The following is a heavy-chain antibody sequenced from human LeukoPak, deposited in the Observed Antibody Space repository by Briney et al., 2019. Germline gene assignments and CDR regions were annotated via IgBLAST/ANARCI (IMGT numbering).Heavy chain of an antibody. V-gene: IGHV3-74*01. D-gene: IGHD3-16*01. CDR1: GFSFSAYW. J-gene: IGHJ3*02. CDR2: INSDGFSI. CDR3: ARFYGGSALDN. Sequence: PGGSLRLSCAASGFSFSAYWMHWVRQAPGKGLVWVSRINSDGFSIAYADSVKGRFTISRDNAKNTLYLHMNSLRAEDTAVYYCARFYGGSALDNWGQGIMVTVSS.